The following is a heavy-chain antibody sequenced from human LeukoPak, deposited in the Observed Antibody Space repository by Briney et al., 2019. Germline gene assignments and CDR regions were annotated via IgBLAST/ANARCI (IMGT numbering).Heavy chain of an antibody. V-gene: IGHV1-2*02. D-gene: IGHD3-3*01. CDR3: ARVRIFGVAIARFDY. CDR2: INPNSGGT. Sequence: ASVKVSCKASGYTFTGYYMHWVRQAPGQGLERMGWINPNSGGTNYAQKFQGRVTMTRDTSISTAYMELSRLRSDDTAVYYCARVRIFGVAIARFDYWGQGTLVTVSS. J-gene: IGHJ4*02. CDR1: GYTFTGYY.